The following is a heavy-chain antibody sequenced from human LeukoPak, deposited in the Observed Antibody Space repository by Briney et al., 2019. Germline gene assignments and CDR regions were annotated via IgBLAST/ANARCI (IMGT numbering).Heavy chain of an antibody. V-gene: IGHV3-23*01. J-gene: IGHJ5*02. CDR1: GFTFSSYA. CDR3: ATQLERRFKGGNWFDP. CDR2: ISGSGGST. Sequence: PGGSLRLSCAASGFTFSSYAMSWVRQAPGKGLEWVSAISGSGGSTYYADSVKGRFTISRDNSKNTLYLQMNSLRAEDTAVYYCATQLERRFKGGNWFDPWGQGTLVTVSS. D-gene: IGHD1-1*01.